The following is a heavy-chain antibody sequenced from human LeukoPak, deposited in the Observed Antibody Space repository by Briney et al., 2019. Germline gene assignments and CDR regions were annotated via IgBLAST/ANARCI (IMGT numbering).Heavy chain of an antibody. D-gene: IGHD3-9*01. CDR2: INHGGST. Sequence: SETLSLTCAVYGRSFSGYYWSCIRQPPGKGLEWIGEINHGGSTNYNPSLNSRLTISVDTSKNQFSLKLSSVTAADTAVYYCAREGVYYDILATYYRPYYFDFWGPGTLVTVYS. CDR3: AREGVYYDILATYYRPYYFDF. J-gene: IGHJ4*02. V-gene: IGHV4-34*01. CDR1: GRSFSGYY.